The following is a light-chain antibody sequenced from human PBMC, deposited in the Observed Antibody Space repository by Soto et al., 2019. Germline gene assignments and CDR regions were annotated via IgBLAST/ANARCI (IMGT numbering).Light chain of an antibody. CDR1: SSNIGAGYD. CDR2: GNS. J-gene: IGLJ2*01. Sequence: QSALTQPPSVSGAPVQRVTISCTGSSSNIGAGYDVHWYQQLPGTAPKLLIYGNSNRPSGVPDRFSGSKSGTSASLAITGLQAEDEADYCCQSYDSSRSEAVFGGGTKVTVL. CDR3: QSYDSSRSEAV. V-gene: IGLV1-40*01.